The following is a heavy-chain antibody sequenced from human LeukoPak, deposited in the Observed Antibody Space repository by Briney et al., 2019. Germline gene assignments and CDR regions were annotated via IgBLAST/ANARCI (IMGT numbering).Heavy chain of an antibody. V-gene: IGHV3-7*01. CDR2: IKPDGSGK. CDR3: SSQPAVLDLDC. J-gene: IGHJ4*02. Sequence: PGGSLRLSCAASAFDFSSYWMTWVRQAPGKGLEWVANIKPDGSGKNYVDSVKGLFTISRDNAKNSLYLQMKGLRVEDTAVYYCSSQPAVLDLDCWGQGTLVTVSS. D-gene: IGHD6-19*01. CDR1: AFDFSSYW.